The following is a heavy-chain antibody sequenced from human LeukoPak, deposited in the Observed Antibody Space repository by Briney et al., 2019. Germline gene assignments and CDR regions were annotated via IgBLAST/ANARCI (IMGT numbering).Heavy chain of an antibody. CDR1: GGSISSYY. CDR2: IYYSGST. J-gene: IGHJ3*02. V-gene: IGHV4-59*08. D-gene: IGHD2-15*01. CDR3: AGGVVKDAFDI. Sequence: PSETLSLTCTISGGSISSYYWSWIRQPPGKGLEWIGYIYYSGSTNYNPSLKSRVTISVDTSKNQSSLKLSSVTAADTAVYYCAGGVVKDAFDIWGQGTMVTVSS.